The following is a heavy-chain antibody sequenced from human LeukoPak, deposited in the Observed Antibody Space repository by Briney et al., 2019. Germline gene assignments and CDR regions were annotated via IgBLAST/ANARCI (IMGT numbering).Heavy chain of an antibody. V-gene: IGHV3-7*01. J-gene: IGHJ4*02. Sequence: GGSLRLSCAASGFRFRDYWMDWLRQAPGMGLEWVASIKPDGSQRDYVDSVKGRFTISRDNAQNSMYLQMNSLRAEDTAVYYCTRDPGRCTSTSCYPDYWGQGTLVTVSS. CDR3: TRDPGRCTSTSCYPDY. CDR2: IKPDGSQR. CDR1: GFRFRDYW. D-gene: IGHD2-2*01.